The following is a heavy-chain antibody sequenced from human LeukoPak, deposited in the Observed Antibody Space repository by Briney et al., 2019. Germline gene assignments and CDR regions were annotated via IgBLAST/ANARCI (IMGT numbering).Heavy chain of an antibody. CDR3: AKDWVRVLIRSGGY. D-gene: IGHD3-3*01. Sequence: GGSLRLSCAASGFTFSSYAMHWVRQAPGKGLEWVAFIRYDGTNKHYADSVKGRFSIFRDNSKNILYLQMNSLTTEDTGVYYCAKDWVRVLIRSGGYWGHGTLVTVSP. V-gene: IGHV3-30*02. CDR2: IRYDGTNK. CDR1: GFTFSSYA. J-gene: IGHJ4*01.